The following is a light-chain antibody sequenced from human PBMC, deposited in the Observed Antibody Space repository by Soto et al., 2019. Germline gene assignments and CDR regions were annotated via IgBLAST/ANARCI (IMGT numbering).Light chain of an antibody. J-gene: IGLJ2*01. CDR2: NTY. CDR3: VLYMGSGISV. Sequence: QTVVTQEPSFSVSPGGTVTLTCGLSSGSVSTSYYPSWYQQTPGQAPRTLIYNTYTRSSGVPDRFSASILGDKAALTITGAQADDESDYYCVLYMGSGISVFGGGTKSPS. CDR1: SGSVSTSYY. V-gene: IGLV8-61*01.